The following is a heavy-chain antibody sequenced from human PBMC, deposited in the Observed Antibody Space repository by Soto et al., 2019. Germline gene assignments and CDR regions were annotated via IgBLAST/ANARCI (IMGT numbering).Heavy chain of an antibody. D-gene: IGHD6-6*01. J-gene: IGHJ4*02. CDR2: ISGSGGST. CDR3: AKDLVGYSSSSAPEYYFDY. V-gene: IGHV3-23*01. Sequence: PGGSLRLSCAASGFTFSSYAMSWVRQAPGKGLEWVSAISGSGGSTYYAESVKGRFTISRDNSKNTLYLQMNSLRAEDTAVYYCAKDLVGYSSSSAPEYYFDYWGQGTLVTVSS. CDR1: GFTFSSYA.